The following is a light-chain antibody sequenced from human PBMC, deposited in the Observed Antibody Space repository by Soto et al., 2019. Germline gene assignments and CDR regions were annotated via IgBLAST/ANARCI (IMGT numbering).Light chain of an antibody. J-gene: IGKJ4*01. CDR1: QSVKSY. V-gene: IGKV3-11*01. Sequence: EVVLTQTPATLSLSPGERATLSCRASQSVKSYLVWYQQKPGQTPRLLIYDASNRATGIPARFSGSGSETDFTLTISSLEPEDFAAYYCQQRRTWPLTFGGGTRVEIK. CDR2: DAS. CDR3: QQRRTWPLT.